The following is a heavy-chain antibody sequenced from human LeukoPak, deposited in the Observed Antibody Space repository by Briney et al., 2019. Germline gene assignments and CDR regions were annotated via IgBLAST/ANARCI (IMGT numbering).Heavy chain of an antibody. V-gene: IGHV4-39*02. CDR1: GGSISTSTHY. CDR2: IYYTGSS. Sequence: SQTLSLTCTVSGGSISTSTHYSGWIPQPPGKGLEWIATIYYTGSSYYNPSLKSRVTISVDTSRNLFSLKLSSVTAADTAVYFCARNKGQLAPFDYWGQGTLVTVSS. D-gene: IGHD6-6*01. CDR3: ARNKGQLAPFDY. J-gene: IGHJ4*02.